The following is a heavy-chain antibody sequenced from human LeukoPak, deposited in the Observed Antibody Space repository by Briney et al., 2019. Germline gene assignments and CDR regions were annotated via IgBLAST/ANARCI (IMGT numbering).Heavy chain of an antibody. V-gene: IGHV6-1*01. D-gene: IGHD1-26*01. CDR3: AIGKWELRSRRYYGMDV. Sequence: SQTLSLTCTISGDSVSSNSAAWNWIRQSPARGLEWLGRTYYRSKCYNDYAVSVKRRITINPDTSKNQSSLQLNSVTPEGPGVYYCAIGKWELRSRRYYGMDVWGQGTTVTVSS. J-gene: IGHJ6*02. CDR2: TYYRSKCYN. CDR1: GDSVSSNSAA.